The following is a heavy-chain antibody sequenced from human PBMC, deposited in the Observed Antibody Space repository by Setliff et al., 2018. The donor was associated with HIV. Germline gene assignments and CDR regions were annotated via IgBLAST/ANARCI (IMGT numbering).Heavy chain of an antibody. D-gene: IGHD3-22*01. Sequence: SETLSLTCAVSGYSISSGYYWGWIRQPPGKGLEWIGSIYHSESTYYNPSLKSRVTISVDTSKNQFSLKLSSVTAADTAVYYCARDRYYDSSGYIPFDIWGQGTMVTVSS. CDR2: IYHSEST. CDR3: ARDRYYDSSGYIPFDI. J-gene: IGHJ3*02. V-gene: IGHV4-38-2*02. CDR1: GYSISSGYY.